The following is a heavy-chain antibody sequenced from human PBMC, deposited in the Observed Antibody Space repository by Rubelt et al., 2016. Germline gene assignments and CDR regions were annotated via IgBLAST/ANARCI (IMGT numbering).Heavy chain of an antibody. J-gene: IGHJ5*02. Sequence: QLQLQESGPGLVKPSETLSLTCTVSGGSVISGYYWGWIRQPPGTGLEWIGCIYYGGTTYYKPSLESRVTMSVDTSKNQFSLTLTSVTAAETAVYYCARVGGLAVAGTSNWHDPWGQGTLVTVSS. CDR3: ARVGGLAVAGTSNWHDP. CDR2: IYYGGTT. V-gene: IGHV4-39*07. CDR1: GGSVISGYY. D-gene: IGHD6-19*01.